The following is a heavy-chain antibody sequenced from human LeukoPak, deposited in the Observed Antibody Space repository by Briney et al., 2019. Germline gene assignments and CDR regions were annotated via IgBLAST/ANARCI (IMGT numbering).Heavy chain of an antibody. J-gene: IGHJ4*02. CDR1: GFTFNKYS. V-gene: IGHV3-21*01. CDR3: ARAPTFSGWFDY. Sequence: GGSLRLSCAASGFTFNKYSMNWVRQAPGKGLEWVSSISTSSSYTYYADSVKGRFTISRDNAKNSLYLQMNSLRVEDTAVYYCARAPTFSGWFDYWGQGILVTVSS. CDR2: ISTSSSYT. D-gene: IGHD6-19*01.